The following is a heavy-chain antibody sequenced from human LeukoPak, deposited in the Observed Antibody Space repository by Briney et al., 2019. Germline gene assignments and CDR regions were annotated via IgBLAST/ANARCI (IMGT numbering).Heavy chain of an antibody. J-gene: IGHJ4*02. D-gene: IGHD5/OR15-5a*01. CDR2: VNNDGSST. V-gene: IGHV3-74*03. CDR3: AKGGLRVTDY. CDR1: GFIFSNYW. Sequence: PGGSLRLSCAASGFIFSNYWMHWVRQAPGKGLVWVSRVNNDGSSTTYADSVKGRFTISRDNAKNTLHLQMNSLRAEDTAVYYCAKGGLRVTDYWGQGTLVTVSS.